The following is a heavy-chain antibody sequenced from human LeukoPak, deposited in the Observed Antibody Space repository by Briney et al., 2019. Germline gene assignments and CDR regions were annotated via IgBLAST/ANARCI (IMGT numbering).Heavy chain of an antibody. CDR1: GGSVSSDSYF. CDR2: IYYSGST. J-gene: IGHJ4*02. CDR3: ARGQRRLQDY. V-gene: IGHV4-61*01. Sequence: PSETLSLTCTVSGGSVSSDSYFWPWIRQPPGKGLEWIGYIYYSGSTNYNPSLKSRVTISLDTSKSQISLKLSSVTAADTAVYYCARGQRRLQDYWGQGTLVTVSS.